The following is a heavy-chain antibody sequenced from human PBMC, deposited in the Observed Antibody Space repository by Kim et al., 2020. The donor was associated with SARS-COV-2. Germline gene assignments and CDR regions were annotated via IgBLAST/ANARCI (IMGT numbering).Heavy chain of an antibody. Sequence: TYYADSVKGRFTSSRDNSKNVLYLQMNSLRVEDTATFYCAKDFGSSALDPWGPGTLVTVSS. CDR2: T. J-gene: IGHJ5*02. D-gene: IGHD6-19*01. CDR3: AKDFGSSALDP. V-gene: IGHV3-23*01.